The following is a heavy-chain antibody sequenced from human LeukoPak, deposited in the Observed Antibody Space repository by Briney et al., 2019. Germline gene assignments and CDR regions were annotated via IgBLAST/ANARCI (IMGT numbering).Heavy chain of an antibody. Sequence: GGSLRLSCAASGFTSSSYSMNWVRQAPGKGLEWVSSISSSSSYIYYADSVKGRFTISRDNAKNSLYLQMNSLRAEDAAVYYCATIGDRRSGELYRIDYWGQGTLVTVSS. CDR1: GFTSSSYS. J-gene: IGHJ4*02. V-gene: IGHV3-21*01. D-gene: IGHD1-26*01. CDR3: ATIGDRRSGELYRIDY. CDR2: ISSSSSYI.